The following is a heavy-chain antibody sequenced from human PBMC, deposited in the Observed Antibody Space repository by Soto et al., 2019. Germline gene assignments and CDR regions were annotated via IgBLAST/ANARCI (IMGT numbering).Heavy chain of an antibody. CDR2: INPSGGST. Sequence: ASVKVSCKASGYTFTSYYMHWVRQAPGQGLEWMGIINPSGGSTSYAQKFQGRVTMTRDTSTSTVYMELSSLRSEDTAVYYCARDQCRGGSCYYEYYYYGMDVWGQGTTVTVSS. V-gene: IGHV1-46*01. CDR3: ARDQCRGGSCYYEYYYYGMDV. J-gene: IGHJ6*02. D-gene: IGHD2-15*01. CDR1: GYTFTSYY.